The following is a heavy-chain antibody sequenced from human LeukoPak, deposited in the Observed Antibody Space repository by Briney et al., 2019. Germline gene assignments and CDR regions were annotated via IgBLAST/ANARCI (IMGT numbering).Heavy chain of an antibody. V-gene: IGHV3-74*01. CDR3: ARGGYYYDSSGYLVNWFDP. CDR1: GFTFSSYW. J-gene: IGHJ5*02. Sequence: GGSLRLSCAASGFTFSSYWMHWVRQAPGKGLVWVSRINSDGSSTSYADSVKGRFTISRDNAKNTLYLQMNSLRAEDTAVYYCARGGYYYDSSGYLVNWFDPWGQGTLVTVSS. CDR2: INSDGSST. D-gene: IGHD3-22*01.